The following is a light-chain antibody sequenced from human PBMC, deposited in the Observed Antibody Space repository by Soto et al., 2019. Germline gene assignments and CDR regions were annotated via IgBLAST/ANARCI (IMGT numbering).Light chain of an antibody. V-gene: IGKV3-11*01. CDR3: RLRGTCQLP. Sequence: IQLTHSPATPPLGPGERAALSKRASQSVSSYLAWYQQKPGQAPRILVYDVSIRAIGISASFIGSGCGTVLSMTVRSQVPEEFGVYYSRLRGTCQLPFAGGT. CDR1: QSVSSY. CDR2: DVS. J-gene: IGKJ4*01.